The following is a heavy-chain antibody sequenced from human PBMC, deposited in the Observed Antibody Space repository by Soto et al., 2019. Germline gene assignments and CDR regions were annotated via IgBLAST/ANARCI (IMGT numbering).Heavy chain of an antibody. CDR3: VREREGAMDV. V-gene: IGHV1-18*01. J-gene: IGHJ6*02. Sequence: QVQLVQSGAEVKKPGASVRVSCKTSGYTFTNFRISWVRQAPRQGLEWMGWISAYNGNTNYAQKLQGRVPMTTDTSTSTAYMELRSLRSDDTAVYYCVREREGAMDVWGQGTTVTVSS. CDR2: ISAYNGNT. CDR1: GYTFTNFR.